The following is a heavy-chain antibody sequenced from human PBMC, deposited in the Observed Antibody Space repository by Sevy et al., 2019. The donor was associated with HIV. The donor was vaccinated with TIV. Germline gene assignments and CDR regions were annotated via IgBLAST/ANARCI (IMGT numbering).Heavy chain of an antibody. D-gene: IGHD6-13*01. CDR1: GFTFDDYA. V-gene: IGHV3-9*01. Sequence: GGSLRLSCAASGFTFDDYAMHWVRQAPGKGLEWVSGISWNSGSIGYADSVKGRFTISRDNAKNSLYLQMNSLRAEDTALYYCAKDMRRGSAAVTGWFDPWGQGTLVTVSS. J-gene: IGHJ5*02. CDR3: AKDMRRGSAAVTGWFDP. CDR2: ISWNSGSI.